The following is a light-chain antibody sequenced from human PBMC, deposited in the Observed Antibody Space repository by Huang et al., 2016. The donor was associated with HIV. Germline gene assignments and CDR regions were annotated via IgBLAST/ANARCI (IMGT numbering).Light chain of an antibody. CDR3: QQPGS. Sequence: EIVLTQSPATLSLSPGERATLSCRASQRVGGYLAWYQQKPGQAPRLLIYDTSTRAPGIPARLSGSGSETDFTLTISSLEPEDFAVYYCQQPGSFGQGTKVDIK. CDR1: QRVGGY. V-gene: IGKV3-11*01. CDR2: DTS. J-gene: IGKJ2*01.